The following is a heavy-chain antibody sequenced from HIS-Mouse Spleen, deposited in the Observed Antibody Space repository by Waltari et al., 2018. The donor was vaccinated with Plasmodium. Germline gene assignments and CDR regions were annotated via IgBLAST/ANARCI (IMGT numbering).Heavy chain of an antibody. Sequence: QVQLVQSGAEVKKPGASVKVSCKASGYTFTGYYMHWVRQAPGQGLEGMGWSNPNSGGTNYAQKFQGRVTMTRDTSSSTAYMELSRLRSDDTAVYYCARDLAAAGHFDYWGQGTLVTVSS. CDR3: ARDLAAAGHFDY. D-gene: IGHD6-13*01. CDR2: SNPNSGGT. V-gene: IGHV1-2*02. J-gene: IGHJ4*02. CDR1: GYTFTGYY.